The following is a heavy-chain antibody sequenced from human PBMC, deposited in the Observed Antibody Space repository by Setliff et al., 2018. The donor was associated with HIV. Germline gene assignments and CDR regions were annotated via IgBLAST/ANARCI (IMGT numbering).Heavy chain of an antibody. CDR3: TKRTMPTGGFQH. Sequence: ASVKVSCKASGYSFTDYYMHWVRQAPGQGLEWMGGIIPIFGTANYAQKFQGRVTITADESTSTVYMELSSLRAEDTAVYYCTKRTMPTGGFQHWGQGALVTVSS. V-gene: IGHV1-69*13. CDR1: GYSFTDYY. CDR2: IIPIFGTA. J-gene: IGHJ1*01. D-gene: IGHD1-1*01.